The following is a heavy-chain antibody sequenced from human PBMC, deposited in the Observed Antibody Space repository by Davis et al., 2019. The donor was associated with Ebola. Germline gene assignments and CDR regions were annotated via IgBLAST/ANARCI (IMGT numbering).Heavy chain of an antibody. CDR2: INHSGST. CDR3: ARGPSTKGFDY. V-gene: IGHV4-34*01. Sequence: SETLSLTCAVYGGSFSGYYWSWIRQPPGKGLEWTGEINHSGSTNYNPSLKSRVTISVDTSKNQFSLKLSSVTAADTAVYYCARGPSTKGFDYWGQGTLVTVSS. D-gene: IGHD2-2*01. CDR1: GGSFSGYY. J-gene: IGHJ4*02.